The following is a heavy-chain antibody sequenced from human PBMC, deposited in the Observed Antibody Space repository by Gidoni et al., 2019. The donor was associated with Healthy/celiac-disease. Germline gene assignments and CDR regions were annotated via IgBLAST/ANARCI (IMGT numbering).Heavy chain of an antibody. CDR2: ISPIFGTA. CDR3: ARYGEDCSSTSCYGDY. V-gene: IGHV1-69*01. CDR1: GGTFRSYA. D-gene: IGHD2-2*01. J-gene: IGHJ4*02. Sequence: QMQLVQSGAEVKKPGSSVKVSCKASGGTFRSYAIRWVRQAPGQGLEWMGGISPIFGTANYAQKFHGRVTITADESTSTAYMELSSLRSEDTAVYYCARYGEDCSSTSCYGDYWGQGTLVTVSS.